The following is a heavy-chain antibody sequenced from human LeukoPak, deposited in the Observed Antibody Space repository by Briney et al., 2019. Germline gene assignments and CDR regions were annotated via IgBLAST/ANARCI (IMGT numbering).Heavy chain of an antibody. CDR3: AREKSFLEWLSTGRRDGYYMDV. CDR2: ISGSSSYI. CDR1: GFTFSSYS. Sequence: PGGSLRLSCAASGFTFSSYSLNWVRQAPGKGLEWVSSISGSSSYIYYADSVKGRFTVSRDNAKNSLYLQMNSLRAEDTAVYYCAREKSFLEWLSTGRRDGYYMDVWGKGTTVTVSS. V-gene: IGHV3-21*01. J-gene: IGHJ6*03. D-gene: IGHD3-3*02.